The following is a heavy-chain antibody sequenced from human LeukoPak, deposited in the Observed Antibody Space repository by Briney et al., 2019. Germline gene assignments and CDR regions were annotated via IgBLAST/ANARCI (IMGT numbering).Heavy chain of an antibody. V-gene: IGHV1-69*01. Sequence: SVKVSCKASGGTFSSYAISWVRQAPGQGLELRGGIIPIFGTANYAQKFRGRVTITADESTSTAYMELSSLRSEDTAVYYCARVRSYGSGSYYSYYFDYWGQGTLVTVSS. D-gene: IGHD3-10*01. CDR3: ARVRSYGSGSYYSYYFDY. CDR1: GGTFSSYA. J-gene: IGHJ4*02. CDR2: IIPIFGTA.